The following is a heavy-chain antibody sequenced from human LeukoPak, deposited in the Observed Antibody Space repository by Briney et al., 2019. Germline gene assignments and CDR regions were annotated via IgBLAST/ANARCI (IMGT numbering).Heavy chain of an antibody. CDR2: IYSGGST. V-gene: IGHV3-23*03. D-gene: IGHD2-15*01. J-gene: IGHJ4*02. Sequence: GSLRLSCAASGFTFSSYAMSWVRQAPGKGLEWVSVIYSGGSTYYADSVKGRFTISRDNSKNTLYLQMNSLRAEDTAVYYCAKRGTRQLLQKYYFDCWGQGTLVTVSS. CDR1: GFTFSSYA. CDR3: AKRGTRQLLQKYYFDC.